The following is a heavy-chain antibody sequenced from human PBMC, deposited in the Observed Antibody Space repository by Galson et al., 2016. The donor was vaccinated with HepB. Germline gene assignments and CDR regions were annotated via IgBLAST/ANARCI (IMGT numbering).Heavy chain of an antibody. CDR2: ISFGSTYI. CDR1: GFTFSSYS. V-gene: IGHV3-21*01. CDR3: ARDGGMSPGEFGMDV. Sequence: SLRLSCAASGFTFSSYSMNWVRQAPGKGLEWVSSISFGSTYIYYADSVKGRFPISRDNAQNSLYLQMNSLRAEDTAVDYCARDGGMSPGEFGMDVWGQGTTVTVSS. D-gene: IGHD3-16*01. J-gene: IGHJ6*02.